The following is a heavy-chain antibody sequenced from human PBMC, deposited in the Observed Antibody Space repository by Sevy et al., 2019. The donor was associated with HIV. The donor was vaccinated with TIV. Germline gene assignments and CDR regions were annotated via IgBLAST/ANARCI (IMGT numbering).Heavy chain of an antibody. CDR2: ISISGAVK. D-gene: IGHD2-8*02. Sequence: GGSLRLSCAASGFTLSSYAMSWVRQAPGKGLEWVSSISISGAVKYYADSVKGRFTISRDNSQNRLYLQMYSLRAEDTALYYCAKALVETEDKNEFDPWGQGTLVTVSS. CDR3: AKALVETEDKNEFDP. V-gene: IGHV3-23*01. CDR1: GFTLSSYA. J-gene: IGHJ5*02.